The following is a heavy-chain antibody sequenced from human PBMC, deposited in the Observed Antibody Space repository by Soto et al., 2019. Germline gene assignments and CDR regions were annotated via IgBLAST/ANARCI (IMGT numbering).Heavy chain of an antibody. J-gene: IGHJ4*02. D-gene: IGHD2-15*01. CDR2: IYYSGST. Sequence: PSETLSLTCAVYGGSFSGYYWSWIRQPPGKGLEWIGYIYYSGSTYYNPSLRSRVTISVDTSKNQFSLKLSSVTAADTAVYYCARYGSGECNRGSCYSPFDYWGQGTLVTVSS. V-gene: IGHV4-30-4*01. CDR3: ARYGSGECNRGSCYSPFDY. CDR1: GGSFSGYY.